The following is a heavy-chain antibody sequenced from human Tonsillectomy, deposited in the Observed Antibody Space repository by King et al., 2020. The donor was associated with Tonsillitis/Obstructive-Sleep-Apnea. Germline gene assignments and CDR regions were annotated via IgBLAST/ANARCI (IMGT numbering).Heavy chain of an antibody. D-gene: IGHD4-17*01. J-gene: IGHJ3*02. CDR3: AKCPVDYVEAFDI. Sequence: VQLVESGGGLVQPGGSLRLSCAASGFTFSSYAMSWVRQAPGKGLEWVSGISGSGGSTYYADSVKGRFAISRDNSKNTLYLQMNSLRAEDTAVYYCAKCPVDYVEAFDIWGQGTMVTVSS. CDR1: GFTFSSYA. V-gene: IGHV3-23*04. CDR2: ISGSGGST.